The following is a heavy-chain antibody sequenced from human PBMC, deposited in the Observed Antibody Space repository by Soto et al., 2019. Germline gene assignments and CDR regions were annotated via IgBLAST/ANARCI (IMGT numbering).Heavy chain of an antibody. D-gene: IGHD6-6*01. J-gene: IGHJ4*02. Sequence: QVQLVQSGAEVKKPGSSVKVSCKASGGTFSSYAISWVRQAPGQGLEWMGGIIPIFGTANYAQKFQGRVPLPADESTIRAYMELGRLRADDAAMYFCARGESIASFWFDYWGQGTRVTVSS. CDR1: GGTFSSYA. V-gene: IGHV1-69*12. CDR2: IIPIFGTA. CDR3: ARGESIASFWFDY.